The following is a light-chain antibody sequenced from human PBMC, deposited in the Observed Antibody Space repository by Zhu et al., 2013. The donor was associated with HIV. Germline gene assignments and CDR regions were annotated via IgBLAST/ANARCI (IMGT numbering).Light chain of an antibody. Sequence: DIRMTQSPSSLSASVGDRVTITCRASQNISSYLNWYQQKPGKAPKLLIYDASNLETGVPSRFSGSGSGTDFTFTISSLQPEDIATYYCQQYDNLPFTFGPGTKVDIK. J-gene: IGKJ3*01. V-gene: IGKV1-33*01. CDR2: DAS. CDR3: QQYDNLPFT. CDR1: QNISSY.